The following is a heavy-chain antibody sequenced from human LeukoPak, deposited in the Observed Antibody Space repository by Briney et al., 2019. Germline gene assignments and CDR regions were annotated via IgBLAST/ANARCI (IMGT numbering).Heavy chain of an antibody. J-gene: IGHJ4*02. Sequence: ASVKVSCKVSGYTLSESSMHWVRQAPGKGLEWMGGFHPEDGETVYAQKFQGRVTMTEDTSTDTAYMELSSLRSEEPAVYYCATGKIYCSTTSCSDDSWGQGTLVTVSS. D-gene: IGHD2-2*01. CDR1: GYTLSESS. CDR2: FHPEDGET. V-gene: IGHV1-24*01. CDR3: ATGKIYCSTTSCSDDS.